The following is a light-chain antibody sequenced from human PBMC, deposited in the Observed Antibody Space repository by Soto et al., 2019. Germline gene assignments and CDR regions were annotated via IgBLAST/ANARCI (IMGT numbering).Light chain of an antibody. CDR3: QQYGSSPLT. Sequence: EIVLTQSPGTLSLSPGQRATLSCRASQSVNSSYLAWFQQKPGQAPRLLIYGASTRATGIPDRFRGSGAGTDFTLTSSIMEPEDVAVYYCQQYGSSPLTFGQGTKVEIK. J-gene: IGKJ1*01. V-gene: IGKV3-20*01. CDR2: GAS. CDR1: QSVNSSY.